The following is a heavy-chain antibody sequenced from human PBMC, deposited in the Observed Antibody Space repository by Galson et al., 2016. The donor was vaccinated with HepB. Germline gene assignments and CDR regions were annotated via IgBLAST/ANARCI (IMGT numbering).Heavy chain of an antibody. CDR1: GFTFSNYW. CDR3: TRDRLSSGYYPTYFDY. V-gene: IGHV3-7*01. CDR2: IKQDESEK. D-gene: IGHD3-22*01. Sequence: SLRLSCAASGFTFSNYWMSWVRQAAGKGLEWVANIKQDESEKYYMDSLKGRFTISRDNAKNSLFLQMNSLRAEDTAVYYCTRDRLSSGYYPTYFDYWGQGTLVTVSS. J-gene: IGHJ4*02.